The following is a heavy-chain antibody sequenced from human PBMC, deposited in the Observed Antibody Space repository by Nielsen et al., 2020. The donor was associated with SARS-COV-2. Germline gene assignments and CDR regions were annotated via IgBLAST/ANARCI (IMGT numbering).Heavy chain of an antibody. Sequence: GGSLRLSCTASGFTFGDYAMGWFRQAPGKGLEWVGFIRSKAYGGTTEYAASVKGRFTISRDDSKSIAYLQMNSLKTEDTAVYYCTRAQAAYCGGDCYSPYYYYGMDVWGQGTTVTVSS. D-gene: IGHD2-21*02. CDR1: GFTFGDYA. CDR2: IRSKAYGGTT. CDR3: TRAQAAYCGGDCYSPYYYYGMDV. J-gene: IGHJ6*02. V-gene: IGHV3-49*03.